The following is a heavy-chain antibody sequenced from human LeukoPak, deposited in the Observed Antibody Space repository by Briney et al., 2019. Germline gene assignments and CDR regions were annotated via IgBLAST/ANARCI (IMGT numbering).Heavy chain of an antibody. J-gene: IGHJ6*03. Sequence: GASVKVSCKASGYTFTGYYMHWVRQAPGQGLEWMGWINPNSGGTNYAQKFQGRVTMTRDTSISTAYMELSRLRSDDTAVYYCARTGGDYPLSYYYYYMDVWGKGTTVTVSS. CDR3: ARTGGDYPLSYYYYYMDV. CDR2: INPNSGGT. CDR1: GYTFTGYY. V-gene: IGHV1-2*02. D-gene: IGHD4-17*01.